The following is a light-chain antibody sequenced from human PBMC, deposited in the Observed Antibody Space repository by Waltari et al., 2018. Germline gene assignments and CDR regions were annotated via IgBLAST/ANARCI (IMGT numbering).Light chain of an antibody. Sequence: EIVMKQSPATLSVSTGARATLSCRASQGVSSSLAWYQEKPGQAPRLLIYGASTRATGIPGRISGSGSGAEFTLTISSLQSEDSAVYYCQQYNAWPRTFGQGTKLEVK. CDR3: QQYNAWPRT. CDR1: QGVSSS. J-gene: IGKJ1*01. V-gene: IGKV3-15*01. CDR2: GAS.